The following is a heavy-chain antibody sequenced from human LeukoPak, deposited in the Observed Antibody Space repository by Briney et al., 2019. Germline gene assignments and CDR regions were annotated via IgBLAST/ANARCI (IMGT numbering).Heavy chain of an antibody. J-gene: IGHJ4*02. V-gene: IGHV4-34*01. CDR3: ARGEYSSSRHFFDY. Sequence: SETLSLTCAVYGGSFSGYYWSWIRQPPGKGLEWSGEINHSGSTNYNPSLKSRVTISVDTSKNQFSLKLSSVTAADTAVYYCARGEYSSSRHFFDYWGQGTLVTVSS. CDR1: GGSFSGYY. D-gene: IGHD6-6*01. CDR2: INHSGST.